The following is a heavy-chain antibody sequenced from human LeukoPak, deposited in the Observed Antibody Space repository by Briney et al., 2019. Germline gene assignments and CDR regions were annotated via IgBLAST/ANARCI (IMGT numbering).Heavy chain of an antibody. J-gene: IGHJ4*02. CDR3: AKGDGYGSGWYLFDY. Sequence: PGGSLRLSCVASGFTFDDYAMHWVRQAPGNGLEWVSGISWNSGSIGYADSVKGRFTISRDNAKNSLFLQMNSLRAEDMALYYCAKGDGYGSGWYLFDYWGQGTLVTVSS. CDR1: GFTFDDYA. D-gene: IGHD6-19*01. CDR2: ISWNSGSI. V-gene: IGHV3-9*03.